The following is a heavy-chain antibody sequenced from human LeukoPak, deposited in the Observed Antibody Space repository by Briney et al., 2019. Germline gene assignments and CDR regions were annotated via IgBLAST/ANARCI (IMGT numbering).Heavy chain of an antibody. D-gene: IGHD3-16*01. V-gene: IGHV4-59*01. J-gene: IGHJ6*03. CDR2: IFYNGDT. CDR3: ARETSQKGAHYMDV. CDR1: GGSIRNSY. Sequence: PSETMSLTCTVSGGSIRNSYWSWIRQPPGKGLEWIGYIFYNGDTNYNPSLKGRVTMSVDTSKNQFSLKLSSVTAADTAVYYCARETSQKGAHYMDVWGKGTTVTISS.